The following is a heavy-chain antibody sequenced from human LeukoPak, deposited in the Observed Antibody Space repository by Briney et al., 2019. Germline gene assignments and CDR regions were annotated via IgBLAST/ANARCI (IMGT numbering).Heavy chain of an antibody. CDR1: GFTVSSNY. CDR2: IYSGGST. CDR3: ARDSSGWADAFDI. Sequence: GGSLRLSCAASGFTVSSNYMSWVRQAPGKGLEWVSVIYSGGSTYYADSVKGRFTISRDNSKNTRYLQMNSLRAEDTAVYYCARDSSGWADAFDIWGQGTMVTVSS. J-gene: IGHJ3*02. D-gene: IGHD6-19*01. V-gene: IGHV3-66*01.